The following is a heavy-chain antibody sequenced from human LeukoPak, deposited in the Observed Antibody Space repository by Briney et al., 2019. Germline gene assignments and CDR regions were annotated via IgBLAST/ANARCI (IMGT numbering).Heavy chain of an antibody. CDR1: GGSISSSSYY. V-gene: IGHV4-39*01. CDR3: ARHPRNFLGYCSSTSCYKGGFDY. Sequence: SETLSLTCTVSGGSISSSSYYWGWIRQPPGKGLEWIGSFYYSGSTYYNPSLKSRVTISVDTSKNQFSLKLSSVTAADTAVYYCARHPRNFLGYCSSTSCYKGGFDYWGQGTLVTVSS. CDR2: FYYSGST. D-gene: IGHD2-2*02. J-gene: IGHJ4*02.